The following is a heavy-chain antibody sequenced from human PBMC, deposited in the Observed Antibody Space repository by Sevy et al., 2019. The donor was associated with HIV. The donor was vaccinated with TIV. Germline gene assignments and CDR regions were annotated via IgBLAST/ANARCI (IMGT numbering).Heavy chain of an antibody. CDR2: IYWNDDQ. J-gene: IGHJ1*01. CDR3: SYRGGVHYYDSSGYYTRAEYFQH. CDR1: GFSLSTTGEG. Sequence: SGPTLVNPTQTLTLTCTFSGFSLSTTGEGVGWIRQPPGKALEWLALIYWNDDQRYSPSLKSRLTITKDTSKNQVVLTMTIMDPVDTATYYCSYRGGVHYYDSSGYYTRAEYFQHWGQGALVTVSS. V-gene: IGHV2-5*01. D-gene: IGHD3-22*01.